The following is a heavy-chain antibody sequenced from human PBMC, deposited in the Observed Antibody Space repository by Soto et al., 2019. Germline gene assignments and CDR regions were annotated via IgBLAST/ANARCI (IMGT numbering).Heavy chain of an antibody. D-gene: IGHD6-19*01. CDR2: INPNSGGT. CDR3: ARGPVAGTYYYGMDV. Sequence: ASVKVSCKDSGYTFTGYYMHWVRQAPGQGLEWMGWINPNSGGTNYAQKFQDRVTMTRDTSISTAYMELSRLRSDDTAVYYCARGPVAGTYYYGMDVWGQGPTVTVSS. V-gene: IGHV1-2*02. CDR1: GYTFTGYY. J-gene: IGHJ6*02.